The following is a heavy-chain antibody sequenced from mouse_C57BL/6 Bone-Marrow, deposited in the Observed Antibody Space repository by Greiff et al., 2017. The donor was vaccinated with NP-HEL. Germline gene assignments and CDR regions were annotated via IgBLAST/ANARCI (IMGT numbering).Heavy chain of an antibody. D-gene: IGHD1-1*01. Sequence: VKLQESGPELVKPGASVKISCKASGYAFSSSWMNWVKQRPGKGLEWIGRIYPGDGDTNYNGKFKGKATLTADKSSSTAYMQLSSLTSEDSAVYFCARGTTVGYYFDYWGQGTTLTGSS. J-gene: IGHJ2*01. V-gene: IGHV1-82*01. CDR3: ARGTTVGYYFDY. CDR2: IYPGDGDT. CDR1: GYAFSSSW.